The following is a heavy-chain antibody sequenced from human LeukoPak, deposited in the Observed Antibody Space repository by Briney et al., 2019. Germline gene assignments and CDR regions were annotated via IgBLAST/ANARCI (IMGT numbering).Heavy chain of an antibody. CDR1: GFTFSSYS. V-gene: IGHV3-21*01. D-gene: IGHD3-10*01. Sequence: GGSLRLSCAASGFTFSSYSMNWVRQAPGKGLEWVSSISSSSSHIYYADSVKGRFTISRDNAKNSLYLQMNSLRAEDTAVYYCGGLASGSDPYFDYWGQGTLVTVSS. CDR2: ISSSSSHI. J-gene: IGHJ4*02. CDR3: GGLASGSDPYFDY.